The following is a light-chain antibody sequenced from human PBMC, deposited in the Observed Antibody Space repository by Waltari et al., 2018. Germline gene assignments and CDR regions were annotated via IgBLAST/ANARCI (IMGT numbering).Light chain of an antibody. CDR3: YSTDSSGNHGV. CDR2: EDS. J-gene: IGLJ1*01. CDR1: ALPKKS. Sequence: SYELTQPPSVSVSPGQAARITCSGDALPKKSAYWYQQKSGQAPVLVIYEDSKRPSGIPERFSGSSSGTMATLTISGAQVGDEADYYCYSTDSSGNHGVFGTGTKVTVL. V-gene: IGLV3-10*01.